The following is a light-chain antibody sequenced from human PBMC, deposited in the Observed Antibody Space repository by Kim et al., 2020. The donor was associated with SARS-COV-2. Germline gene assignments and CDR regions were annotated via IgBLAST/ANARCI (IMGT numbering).Light chain of an antibody. CDR2: GAS. CDR3: QQCNNWWT. J-gene: IGKJ1*01. CDR1: QSVSSN. Sequence: EIVMTQSPATLSVSPGERATLSCRASQSVSSNLAWYQQKPGHAPRLLIYGASTRATGIPARFSGSGSGTEFTLTISSLQSEDFAVYYCQQCNNWWTFGQGTKVDIK. V-gene: IGKV3-15*01.